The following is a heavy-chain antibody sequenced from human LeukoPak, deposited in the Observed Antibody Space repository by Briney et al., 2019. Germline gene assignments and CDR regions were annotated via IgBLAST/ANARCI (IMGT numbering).Heavy chain of an antibody. J-gene: IGHJ4*02. CDR2: ISSSSSYI. D-gene: IGHD4-17*01. V-gene: IGHV3-21*04. CDR3: ARVPQYGDYPYYFDY. CDR1: GFTFSSYE. Sequence: SGGSLRLSCAASGFTFSSYEMHWVRQAPGKGLEWVSSISSSSSYIYYADSVKGRFTISRDNAKNSLYLQMNSLRAEDTAVYYCARVPQYGDYPYYFDYWGQGTLVTVSS.